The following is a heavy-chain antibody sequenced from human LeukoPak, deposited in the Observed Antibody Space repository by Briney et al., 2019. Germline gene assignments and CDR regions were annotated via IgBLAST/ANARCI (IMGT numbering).Heavy chain of an antibody. CDR2: IYHSGST. V-gene: IGHV4-4*02. Sequence: SETLSLTCAVSGGSISSSNWWSWVRQPPGKGLEWIGEIYHSGSTNYNPSLKSRVTISVDKSKNQFSLKLSSVTAADTAVYYCARHTGSYYDILTGYSPEYYFDYWGQGTLVTVSS. J-gene: IGHJ4*02. D-gene: IGHD3-9*01. CDR1: GGSISSSNW. CDR3: ARHTGSYYDILTGYSPEYYFDY.